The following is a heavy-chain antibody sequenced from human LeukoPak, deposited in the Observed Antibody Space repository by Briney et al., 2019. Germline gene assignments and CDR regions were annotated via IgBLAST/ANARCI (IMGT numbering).Heavy chain of an antibody. CDR2: IYYSGST. V-gene: IGHV4-59*01. Sequence: SETLSLTCTVSGGSISSYYWSWIRQPPGKGLEWIGYIYYSGSTNYTPSLKSRVTISVDTSKNQFSLKLSSVTAADTAVYYWAIQVAGEFHYYCMDVWGQGTTVTVSS. CDR1: GGSISSYY. J-gene: IGHJ6*02. D-gene: IGHD6-19*01. CDR3: AIQVAGEFHYYCMDV.